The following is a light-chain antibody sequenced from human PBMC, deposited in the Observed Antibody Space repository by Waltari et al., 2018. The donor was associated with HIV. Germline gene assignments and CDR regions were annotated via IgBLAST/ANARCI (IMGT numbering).Light chain of an antibody. Sequence: SYELTQPPSVSVSPGQPASITCSGDNLGNKYVCWYQQKPGQSPVLVIYQDKKRPSGIPERFSGSNSGNTATLTISGTQAVDEADYYCQAWDSSTVVFGGGTKLTVL. V-gene: IGLV3-1*01. CDR1: NLGNKY. CDR3: QAWDSSTVV. CDR2: QDK. J-gene: IGLJ3*02.